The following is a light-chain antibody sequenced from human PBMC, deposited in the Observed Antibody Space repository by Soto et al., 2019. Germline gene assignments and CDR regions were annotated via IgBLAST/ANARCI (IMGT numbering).Light chain of an antibody. V-gene: IGLV1-40*01. CDR3: QSYDSSMSGSV. CDR1: SSNIGAGYD. CDR2: GNN. J-gene: IGLJ2*01. Sequence: QSVLTQPPSVSGAPGQRVTISCTGSSSNIGAGYDVHWYQQLPGTAPKLLMYGNNNRPSGVPDRFSGSKSGTSASLAITGLRAEDEADYYCQSYDSSMSGSVFGGGTKLTVL.